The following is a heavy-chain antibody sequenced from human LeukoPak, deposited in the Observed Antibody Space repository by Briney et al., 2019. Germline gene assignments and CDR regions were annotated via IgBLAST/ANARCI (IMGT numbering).Heavy chain of an antibody. J-gene: IGHJ2*01. D-gene: IGHD6-13*01. V-gene: IGHV3-9*01. Sequence: GRSLRLSCAASGFTFDDYAMHWVRQAPGKGLEWVSGISWNSGSIGYADSVKGRFTISRDNAKNSLYLRMNSLRAEDTALYYCAKDLRAYSSIDYWYFDLWGRGTLVTVSS. CDR1: GFTFDDYA. CDR2: ISWNSGSI. CDR3: AKDLRAYSSIDYWYFDL.